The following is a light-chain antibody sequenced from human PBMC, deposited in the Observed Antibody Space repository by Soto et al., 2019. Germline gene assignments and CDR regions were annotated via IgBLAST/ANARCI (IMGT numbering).Light chain of an antibody. CDR1: QSISNW. CDR2: DAS. CDR3: QQYNSYPFT. V-gene: IGKV1-5*01. J-gene: IGKJ3*01. Sequence: DIQMTQSPSTLSASVGDRVTISCRASQSISNWLAWYQQKPGKAPKLLIYDASNLDSGVPSSFSGSGSGTEFTLTITRLQPDDFATYYCQQYNSYPFTFGPGTKVDIK.